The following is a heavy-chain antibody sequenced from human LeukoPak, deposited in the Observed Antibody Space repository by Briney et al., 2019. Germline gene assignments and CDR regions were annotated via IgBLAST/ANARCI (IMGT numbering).Heavy chain of an antibody. CDR3: IRLWFGESI. Sequence: PEGSLRLSCTASGFTFSNAWMSWVRQAPGKGLEWVGRIKSKSDGGTTDYAAPVKGRFTISRDDSKNTLYLQMNSLKTEDTAVYYCIRLWFGESIWGQGTMVSVSS. CDR2: IKSKSDGGTT. V-gene: IGHV3-15*01. CDR1: GFTFSNAW. D-gene: IGHD3-10*01. J-gene: IGHJ3*02.